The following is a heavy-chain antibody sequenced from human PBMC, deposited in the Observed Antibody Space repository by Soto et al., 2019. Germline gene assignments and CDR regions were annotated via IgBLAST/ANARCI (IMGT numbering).Heavy chain of an antibody. CDR3: AREASVLIPAAQPSRFDS. CDR1: GYSFMRYG. Sequence: ASVKVSCKGFGYSFMRYGINWVRQAPGQGLGWVGWISPYSGYTHSAQKFHGRLTLTTDTAASTAYMELRILRSADTALYYCAREASVLIPAAQPSRFDSWGQGTLVTLSS. D-gene: IGHD2-2*01. J-gene: IGHJ4*02. V-gene: IGHV1-18*01. CDR2: ISPYSGYT.